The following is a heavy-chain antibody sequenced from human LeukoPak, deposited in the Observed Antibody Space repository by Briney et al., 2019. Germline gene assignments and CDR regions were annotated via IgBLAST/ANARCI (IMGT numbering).Heavy chain of an antibody. CDR1: GFTFGSSV. Sequence: GGSLRLSCAASGFTFGSSVMNWVRQAPGKGPEWVSGISANGGSTYYADSVEGRFTISRDTSKNTLYLQMNSLRAEDTAVYYCAKAWSSDWYDYWGQGTLVTVSS. V-gene: IGHV3-23*01. CDR2: ISANGGST. D-gene: IGHD6-19*01. J-gene: IGHJ4*02. CDR3: AKAWSSDWYDY.